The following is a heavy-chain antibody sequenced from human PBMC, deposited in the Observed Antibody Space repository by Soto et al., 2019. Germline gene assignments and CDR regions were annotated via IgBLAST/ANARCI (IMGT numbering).Heavy chain of an antibody. V-gene: IGHV3-30*19. Sequence: GGSLRLSCAASGCTFSSYGMHWVRLAPGKGLEWVAVISYDGSNKYYADSVKGRFTISRDNSKNTLYLQMNSLRAEDTTVYYCARGAVGAYFDYWGQGTLVTVSS. CDR1: GCTFSSYG. CDR2: ISYDGSNK. J-gene: IGHJ4*02. CDR3: ARGAVGAYFDY. D-gene: IGHD1-26*01.